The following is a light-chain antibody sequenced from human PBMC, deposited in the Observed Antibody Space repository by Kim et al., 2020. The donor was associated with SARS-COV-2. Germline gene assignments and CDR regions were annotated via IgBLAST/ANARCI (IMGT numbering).Light chain of an antibody. CDR3: QQRSTWPLT. Sequence: LSPGETATLSCRASQIVSRYLAWYQQRPGKAPRLLIHDASNRATGIPARFSGSGSGTDFTLIISSLEPEDFAVYYCQQRSTWPLTFGGGTKVDIK. CDR1: QIVSRY. V-gene: IGKV3-11*01. J-gene: IGKJ4*01. CDR2: DAS.